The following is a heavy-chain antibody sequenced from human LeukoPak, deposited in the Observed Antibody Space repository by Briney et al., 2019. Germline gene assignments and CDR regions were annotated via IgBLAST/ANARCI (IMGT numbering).Heavy chain of an antibody. Sequence: GASVKVSCQASGGTFSSYAISWVRQAPGQGLEWMGRLIPILGIAKYAQRFQGRVTITADKSTSTAYMELSSLRSEDTAVYYCARDDGGNSYDYYYGMDVWGQGTTVTVSS. CDR3: ARDDGGNSYDYYYGMDV. CDR2: LIPILGIA. CDR1: GGTFSSYA. D-gene: IGHD4-23*01. J-gene: IGHJ6*02. V-gene: IGHV1-69*04.